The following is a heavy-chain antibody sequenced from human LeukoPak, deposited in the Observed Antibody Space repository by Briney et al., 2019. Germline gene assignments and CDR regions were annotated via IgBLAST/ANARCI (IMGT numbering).Heavy chain of an antibody. CDR1: GGSISSYY. J-gene: IGHJ4*02. CDR2: IYYIGST. Sequence: SETLSLTCTVSGGSISSYYWSWIRQPPGKGLEWIGYIYYIGSTNYNPSLKSRVTMSVDTSKNQFSLKLTSVTAADTAVYYCAREARGRARLFDFWGRGTLVTVPS. D-gene: IGHD6-6*01. CDR3: AREARGRARLFDF. V-gene: IGHV4-59*01.